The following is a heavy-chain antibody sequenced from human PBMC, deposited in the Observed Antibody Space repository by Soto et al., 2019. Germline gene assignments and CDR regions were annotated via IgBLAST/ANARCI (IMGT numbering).Heavy chain of an antibody. CDR2: ISAHSGDT. D-gene: IGHD3-22*01. CDR1: DYTFTSYG. Sequence: ASVKVSCKASDYTFTSYGIGWVRQAPGQGLEWMGWISAHSGDTKYAQKFQGRVTLTTDTSTNTAYMEVRSLRSDDTAMYYCAGKYFYDSSGSLDWFDPWGQGTLVTVSS. V-gene: IGHV1-18*01. J-gene: IGHJ5*02. CDR3: AGKYFYDSSGSLDWFDP.